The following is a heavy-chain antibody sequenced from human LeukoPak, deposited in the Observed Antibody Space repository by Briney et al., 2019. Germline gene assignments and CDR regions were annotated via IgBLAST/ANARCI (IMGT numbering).Heavy chain of an antibody. V-gene: IGHV3-23*01. J-gene: IGHJ4*02. Sequence: GGSLRLSCAASGVTFSTYAVNCVRQAPGKGLECVSAISSSGGTTYYADSVKGRFSISRDNSKNTLYLRMNSLRAEDTAIYYCAKDRNAWPTNFDSWGQGTLVTVSA. CDR3: AKDRNAWPTNFDS. CDR2: ISSSGGTT. CDR1: GVTFSTYA. D-gene: IGHD5-24*01.